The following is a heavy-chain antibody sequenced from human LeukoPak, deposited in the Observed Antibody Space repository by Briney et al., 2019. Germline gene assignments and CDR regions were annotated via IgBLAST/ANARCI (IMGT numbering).Heavy chain of an antibody. V-gene: IGHV1-18*01. CDR1: GYTFTSYD. J-gene: IGHJ4*02. D-gene: IGHD4-11*01. CDR3: ARADAMTTVSRNFDY. Sequence: GASVKVSCKASGYTFTSYDIIWVRQAPGQGLEWMGWISAYNGNTNYAQKLQGRVTMTTDTSTSTAYMELRSLRSDDTAVYYCARADAMTTVSRNFDYWGQGTLVTVSS. CDR2: ISAYNGNT.